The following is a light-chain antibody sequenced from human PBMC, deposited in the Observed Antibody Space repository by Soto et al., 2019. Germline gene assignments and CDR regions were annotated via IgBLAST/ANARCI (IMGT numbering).Light chain of an antibody. CDR2: RTS. V-gene: IGKV3-15*01. CDR1: QDVAGD. CDR3: QEYNGRSS. Sequence: VTTQSPATLSVSPGERATLSCRASQDVAGDLAWYQQKPGQPPRLLICRTSTRATGVPARFSGSGSGTDFTLTISSLQSEDFAVYYCQEYNGRSSFGQGTKVEIK. J-gene: IGKJ1*01.